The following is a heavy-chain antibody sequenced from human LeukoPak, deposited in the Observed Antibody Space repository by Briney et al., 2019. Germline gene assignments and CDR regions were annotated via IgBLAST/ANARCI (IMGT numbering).Heavy chain of an antibody. D-gene: IGHD3-22*01. CDR1: GFTFSSYA. CDR3: AKSKAPLYYYDSSGWGYFDY. V-gene: IGHV3-23*01. Sequence: GGSLRLSCAASGFTFSSYAMSWVRQAPGKGLEWVSAISGSGGSTYYADSVKRRFTISRDNSKNTLYLQMNSLRAEDTAVYYCAKSKAPLYYYDSSGWGYFDYWGQGTLVTVSS. J-gene: IGHJ4*02. CDR2: ISGSGGST.